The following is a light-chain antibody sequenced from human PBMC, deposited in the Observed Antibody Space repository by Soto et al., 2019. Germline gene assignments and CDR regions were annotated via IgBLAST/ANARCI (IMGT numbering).Light chain of an antibody. Sequence: QSALTQPASVSGSPGQSITISCTGTSSDVGSYNLVSWYQQHPGKAPKLMIYEGSKRPSGVSNRFSGSKSGNTASLTISGLQAEGEADYYCCSNAGSSLYVFGTGTKLTVL. CDR3: CSNAGSSLYV. CDR1: SSDVGSYNL. V-gene: IGLV2-23*01. CDR2: EGS. J-gene: IGLJ1*01.